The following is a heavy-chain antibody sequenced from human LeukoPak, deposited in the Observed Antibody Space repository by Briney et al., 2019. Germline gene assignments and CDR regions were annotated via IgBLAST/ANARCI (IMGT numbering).Heavy chain of an antibody. D-gene: IGHD6-19*01. CDR1: GFTFSSYG. CDR3: AKKRGIAVAGTLLFPFDY. Sequence: GRSLRLSCAASGFTFSSYGMHWVRQAPGKGLEWVAVISYDGSNKYYADSVKGRFTISRDNSKNTLYLQMNSPRAEDTAVYYCAKKRGIAVAGTLLFPFDYWGQGTLVTVSS. CDR2: ISYDGSNK. V-gene: IGHV3-30*18. J-gene: IGHJ4*02.